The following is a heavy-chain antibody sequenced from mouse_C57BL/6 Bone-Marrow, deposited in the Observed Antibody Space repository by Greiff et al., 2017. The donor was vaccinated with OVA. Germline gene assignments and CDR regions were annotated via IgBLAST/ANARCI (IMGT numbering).Heavy chain of an antibody. CDR3: VRHEVLQFSYAMDY. Sequence: GGGLVQPKGSLKLSCAASGFSFNTYAMNWVRQAPGKGLEWVARIRRKSNNYATYYADSVKDRFTISRDDSESMLYLQMNNLKTEDTAMYYCVRHEVLQFSYAMDYWGQGTSVTVSS. CDR2: IRRKSNNYAT. CDR1: GFSFNTYA. J-gene: IGHJ4*01. V-gene: IGHV10-1*01. D-gene: IGHD1-3*01.